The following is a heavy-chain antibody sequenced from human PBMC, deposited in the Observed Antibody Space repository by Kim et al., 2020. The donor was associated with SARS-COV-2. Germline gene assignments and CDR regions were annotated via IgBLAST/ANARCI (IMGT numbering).Heavy chain of an antibody. CDR2: ISPTTGGT. CDR1: GYTFTGYY. D-gene: IGHD3-10*01. V-gene: IGHV1-2*02. Sequence: ASVKVSCKASGYTFTGYYIYWVRQAPGQGLEWMGWISPTTGGTNYAQKFQGRVTMTRDTSISTAYMELSRLTSEDTAVYYCARGPIIGFDHWGQGTLVTVSS. CDR3: ARGPIIGFDH. J-gene: IGHJ4*02.